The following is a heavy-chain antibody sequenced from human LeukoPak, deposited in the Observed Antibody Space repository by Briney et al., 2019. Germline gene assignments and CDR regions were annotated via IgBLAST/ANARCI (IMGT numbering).Heavy chain of an antibody. D-gene: IGHD3-22*01. J-gene: IGHJ4*02. CDR3: ARVRYDSSGYDY. Sequence: ASVKVSCKASGYTFTGYYMHWVRQAPGQGLEWMGWINPNSGGTNYAQKFQGRVTMTRDTSISTAYMELSRLRSDDTAVYYCARVRYDSSGYDYWGQGTLVTVSS. CDR1: GYTFTGYY. V-gene: IGHV1-2*02. CDR2: INPNSGGT.